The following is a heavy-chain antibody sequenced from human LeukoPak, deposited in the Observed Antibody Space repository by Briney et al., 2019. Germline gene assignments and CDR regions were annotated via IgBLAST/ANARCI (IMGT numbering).Heavy chain of an antibody. Sequence: GGSLRLSCAASGFTFSSYGMSWVRQAPGKGLEWVSAISGSGGSTYYADSVKGRFTISRDNSKNTLYLQMNSLRAEDTAVYYCARDLYSSSLTYYYYYYMDVWGKGTTVTVSS. V-gene: IGHV3-23*01. CDR1: GFTFSSYG. J-gene: IGHJ6*03. CDR2: ISGSGGST. CDR3: ARDLYSSSLTYYYYYYMDV. D-gene: IGHD6-6*01.